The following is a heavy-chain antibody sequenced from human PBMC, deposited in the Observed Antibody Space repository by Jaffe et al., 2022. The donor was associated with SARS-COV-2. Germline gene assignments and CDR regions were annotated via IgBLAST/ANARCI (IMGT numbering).Heavy chain of an antibody. CDR2: IYYSGST. J-gene: IGHJ4*02. CDR1: GGSVSSGSYY. Sequence: QVQLQESGPGLVKPSETLSLTCTVSGGSVSSGSYYWSWIRQPPGKGLEWIGYIYYSGSTNYNPSLKSRVTISVDTSKKQFSLKLSSVTAADTAVYYCARDAPSTLAFDYWGQGTLVTVSS. CDR3: ARDAPSTLAFDY. V-gene: IGHV4-61*01.